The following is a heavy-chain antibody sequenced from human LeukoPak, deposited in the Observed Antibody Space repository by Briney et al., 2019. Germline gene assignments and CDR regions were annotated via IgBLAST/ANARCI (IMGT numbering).Heavy chain of an antibody. V-gene: IGHV1-69*05. Sequence: SVKVSCKASGGTFSSYAISWVRQAPGQGLEWMGGIIPIFGTANYAQKFQGRVTITTDESTSTAYMELSSLRSGDTAVYYCASVYSLETPFDYWGQGTLVTVSS. D-gene: IGHD5-18*01. CDR3: ASVYSLETPFDY. J-gene: IGHJ4*02. CDR1: GGTFSSYA. CDR2: IIPIFGTA.